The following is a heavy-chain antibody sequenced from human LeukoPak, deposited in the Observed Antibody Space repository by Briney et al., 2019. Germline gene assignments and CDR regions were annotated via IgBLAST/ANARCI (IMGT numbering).Heavy chain of an antibody. CDR3: ARDPGDYGDYNYHYYMDV. V-gene: IGHV3-23*01. CDR2: ISGSGGST. Sequence: PGGSLRLSCAASGFTFSSYAMSWVRQAPGRGLEWVSAISGSGGSTYYADSVKGRFTISRDNSKNTLYLQMNSLRAEDTALYYCARDPGDYGDYNYHYYMDVWGKGTTVTVSS. CDR1: GFTFSSYA. D-gene: IGHD4-17*01. J-gene: IGHJ6*03.